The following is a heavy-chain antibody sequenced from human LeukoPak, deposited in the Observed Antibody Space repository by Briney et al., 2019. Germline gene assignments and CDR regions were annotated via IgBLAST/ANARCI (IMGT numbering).Heavy chain of an antibody. D-gene: IGHD3-10*01. V-gene: IGHV3-23*01. J-gene: IGHJ4*02. CDR2: ISGSGGST. CDR1: GFTFSSYA. CDR3: AKRRWVVRGVIITPYYFDY. Sequence: PGGSLRLSCAASGFTFSSYAMSWVRQAPGKGLEWVSAISGSGGSTYYADSVKGRFTISRDNSKNTLYLQMNSLRAEDTAVYYCAKRRWVVRGVIITPYYFDYWGQGTLVTVSS.